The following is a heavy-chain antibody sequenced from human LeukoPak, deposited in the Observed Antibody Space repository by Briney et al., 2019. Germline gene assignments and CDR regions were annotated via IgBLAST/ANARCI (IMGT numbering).Heavy chain of an antibody. J-gene: IGHJ4*02. CDR1: GFTFSSYS. D-gene: IGHD3-3*01. Sequence: PGGSLRLSCAASGFTFSSYSMTWVRQAPGKGLEWVSSMSSGGTYIYYADSVRGRFTISRDNAKNSLYLIMNSLRAEDTAVYYCARDRPTGASRLFVVQWGQGTLVTVSS. CDR3: ARDRPTGASRLFVVQ. CDR2: MSSGGTYI. V-gene: IGHV3-21*01.